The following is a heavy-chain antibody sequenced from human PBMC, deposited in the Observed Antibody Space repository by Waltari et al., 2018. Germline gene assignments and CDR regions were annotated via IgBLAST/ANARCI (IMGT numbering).Heavy chain of an antibody. CDR2: TYYRSKWYN. CDR3: ARGGIAVAGEEFDY. D-gene: IGHD6-19*01. CDR1: GDSVSSNSAA. J-gene: IGHJ4*02. V-gene: IGHV6-1*01. Sequence: QVQLQQSGPGLVKPSQTLSLTCAISGDSVSSNSAAWNWIRQSPSRGLEWLGRTYYRSKWYNDYAVSVKRRITINPDTSKNQCSLQLNSVTPEDTAVYYCARGGIAVAGEEFDYWGQGTLVTVSS.